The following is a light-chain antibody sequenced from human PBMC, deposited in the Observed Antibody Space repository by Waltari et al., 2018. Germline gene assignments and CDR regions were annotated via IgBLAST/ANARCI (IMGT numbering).Light chain of an antibody. CDR3: VQGTHWPPWT. J-gene: IGKJ1*01. CDR2: QVS. Sequence: DVVLTQSPLSLPVIPGQPASISCRSSQSLVHGDGNTYLNWLHQKPGQPPRRLIYQVSRRDSGVPDRFSGSGAGTFFTLKINGVEAEDVGIYYCVQGTHWPPWTFGQGTKVEI. CDR1: QSLVHGDGNTY. V-gene: IGKV2-30*02.